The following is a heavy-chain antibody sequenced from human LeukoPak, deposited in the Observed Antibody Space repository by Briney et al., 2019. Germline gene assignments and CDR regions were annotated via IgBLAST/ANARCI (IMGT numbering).Heavy chain of an antibody. Sequence: PGGSLRLSCAASGFTFSSYAMSWVRQAPGKGLEWVSAISGSGGSTYYADSVKGRFTISRDNSKNTLYLQMNSLRAEDTAVYYCAKVWWRYCSGGSCYFGDNYFDYWGQGTLVTVSS. CDR3: AKVWWRYCSGGSCYFGDNYFDY. CDR2: ISGSGGST. CDR1: GFTFSSYA. D-gene: IGHD2-15*01. J-gene: IGHJ4*02. V-gene: IGHV3-23*01.